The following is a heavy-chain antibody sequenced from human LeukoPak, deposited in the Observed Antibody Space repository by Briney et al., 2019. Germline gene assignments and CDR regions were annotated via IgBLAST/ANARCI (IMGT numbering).Heavy chain of an antibody. Sequence: GGSLRLSCAGSGFTFSSYGMHWVRQAPGKGLEWMAFIRSDGSNKYYADSVKGRFTISRDNAKNSLYLQMNSLRAEDTAVYYCAELGITMIGGVWGKGTTVTISS. J-gene: IGHJ6*04. CDR3: AELGITMIGGV. CDR1: GFTFSSYG. D-gene: IGHD3-10*02. V-gene: IGHV3-30*02. CDR2: IRSDGSNK.